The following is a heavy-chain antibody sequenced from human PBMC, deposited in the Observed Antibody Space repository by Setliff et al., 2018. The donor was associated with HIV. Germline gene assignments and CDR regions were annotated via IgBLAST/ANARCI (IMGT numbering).Heavy chain of an antibody. V-gene: IGHV4-34*01. CDR2: INHSGST. Sequence: PSETLSLTCAVYGGSFSEYYWSWIRQSPGKGLEWIGEINHSGSTHYNPPLKSRATISVDTSKNQFSLRLNSVTAADTAVYYCARGDGTKYYYYYYMDVWGKGTTVTVSS. D-gene: IGHD1-7*01. CDR3: ARGDGTKYYYYYYMDV. J-gene: IGHJ6*03. CDR1: GGSFSEYY.